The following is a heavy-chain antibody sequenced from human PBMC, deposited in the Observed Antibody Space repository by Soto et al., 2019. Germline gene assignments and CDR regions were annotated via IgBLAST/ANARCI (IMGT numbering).Heavy chain of an antibody. CDR2: ISGYNGDT. Sequence: QVQLVQSGAEVKKAGASVKVSCKASGYTFASYGISWVRQAPGQGLEWMGWISGYNGDTNYAQKLQDRVTMTTDTSTSTVYMELRSLRSDETAVYYCARGGRGVTLYFDYWGQGTLVTDSS. V-gene: IGHV1-18*01. CDR1: GYTFASYG. J-gene: IGHJ4*02. CDR3: ARGGRGVTLYFDY. D-gene: IGHD3-10*01.